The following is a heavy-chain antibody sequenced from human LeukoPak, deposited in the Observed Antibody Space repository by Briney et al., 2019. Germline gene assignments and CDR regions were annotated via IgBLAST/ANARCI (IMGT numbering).Heavy chain of an antibody. CDR3: ARDGGGTTADWYFDL. V-gene: IGHV3-7*01. J-gene: IGHJ2*01. CDR2: IKQDGSEK. Sequence: GGSLRLSCAASGFTFSSYWMSWVRQAPGKGLEWVANIKQDGSEKYYVDSVKGRFTISRDNAKNSLYLQMNTLRAGDTAVYYCARDGGGTTADWYFDLWGRGTPVTVSS. CDR1: GFTFSSYW. D-gene: IGHD4-17*01.